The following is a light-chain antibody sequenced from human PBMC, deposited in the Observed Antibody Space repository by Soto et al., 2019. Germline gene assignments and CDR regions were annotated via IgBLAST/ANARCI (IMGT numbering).Light chain of an antibody. J-gene: IGKJ1*01. Sequence: EIVMTQSPATLSVSPGERVTLSCRASQSVSSNLAWYQQKPGQAPRLLIYGASTRATGIPVRFSGSGSGTEFTLTISSRQSEDFAIYYCQQYNNWPPWTFGRGTKVEIK. CDR1: QSVSSN. CDR2: GAS. CDR3: QQYNNWPPWT. V-gene: IGKV3-15*01.